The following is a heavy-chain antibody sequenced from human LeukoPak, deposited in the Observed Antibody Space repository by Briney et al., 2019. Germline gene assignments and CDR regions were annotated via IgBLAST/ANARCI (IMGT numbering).Heavy chain of an antibody. Sequence: GGSLRLSCAASGFTFSSYSMNWVRQAPGKGLEWVSYISSSSSTIYYADSVKGRFTISRDNAKNSLYLQMNSLRAEDTAVYYCARVGGIAAAGTTLDAFDIWGQGTMVTVSS. J-gene: IGHJ3*02. CDR3: ARVGGIAAAGTTLDAFDI. D-gene: IGHD6-13*01. CDR1: GFTFSSYS. CDR2: ISSSSSTI. V-gene: IGHV3-48*01.